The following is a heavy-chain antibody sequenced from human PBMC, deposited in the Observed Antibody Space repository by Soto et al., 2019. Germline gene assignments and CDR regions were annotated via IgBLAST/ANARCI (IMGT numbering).Heavy chain of an antibody. CDR1: GFTFSSYA. J-gene: IGHJ4*02. V-gene: IGHV3-23*01. CDR3: AKDNSGYDPYYFDY. D-gene: IGHD5-12*01. Sequence: GGSLRLSCAASGFTFSSYAMSWVRQAPRKGLEWVSGISGSGGSTYYADSVKGRFTISRDNSKNTLYLQMNSLRAEDTAVYYCAKDNSGYDPYYFDYWGQGALVTVSS. CDR2: ISGSGGST.